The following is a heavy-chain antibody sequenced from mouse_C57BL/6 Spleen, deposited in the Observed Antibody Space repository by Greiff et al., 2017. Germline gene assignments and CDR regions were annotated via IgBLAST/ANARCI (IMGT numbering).Heavy chain of an antibody. V-gene: IGHV5-4*01. J-gene: IGHJ2*01. CDR3: ARERDSNRFDY. CDR2: ISDGGSYT. CDR1: GFTFSSYA. D-gene: IGHD2-5*01. Sequence: EVKLVESGGGLVKPGGSLKLSCAASGFTFSSYAMSWVRQTPEKRLEWVATISDGGSYTYYPDTVKGRFTISRDNAKNNLYLQMSHLKSEDTAMYYCARERDSNRFDYWGQGTTLTVSS.